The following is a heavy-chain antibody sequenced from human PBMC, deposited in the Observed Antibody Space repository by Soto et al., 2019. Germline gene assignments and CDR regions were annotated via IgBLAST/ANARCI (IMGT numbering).Heavy chain of an antibody. CDR1: GYTFTSYD. CDR2: MNPNSGDT. D-gene: IGHD2-21*02. CDR3: ARWYGGNSGDY. V-gene: IGHV1-8*01. J-gene: IGHJ4*02. Sequence: QVQLVQSGAEVKKPGASVKVSCKASGYTFTSYDINWVRQATGQGPEWMGWMNPNSGDTHYAQTFQGRVTMTRNTSKSTAYRELSSLRSEDTAMYYGARWYGGNSGDYWGRGPLVTVS.